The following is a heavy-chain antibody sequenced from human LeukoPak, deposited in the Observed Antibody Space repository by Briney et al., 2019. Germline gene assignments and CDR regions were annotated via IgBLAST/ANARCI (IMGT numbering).Heavy chain of an antibody. CDR2: INHSGST. J-gene: IGHJ3*02. CDR1: GGSFSGYY. Sequence: SETLSLTCAVYGGSFSGYYWSWIRQPPGKGLEWIGEINHSGSTNYNPSPKSRVTISVDTSKNQFSPKLSSVTAADTAVYYCARVGRMTTVVIRAFDIWGQGTMVTVSS. V-gene: IGHV4-34*01. D-gene: IGHD4-23*01. CDR3: ARVGRMTTVVIRAFDI.